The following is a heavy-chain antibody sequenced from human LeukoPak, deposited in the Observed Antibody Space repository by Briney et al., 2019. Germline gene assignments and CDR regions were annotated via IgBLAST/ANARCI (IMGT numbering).Heavy chain of an antibody. CDR2: INGDGTST. V-gene: IGHV3-74*01. CDR3: ARTGTGGDLDI. J-gene: IGHJ3*02. D-gene: IGHD2-8*02. Sequence: GGSLRLSCAASGFTFSNHWLHWVRQAPGKGLVWVSRINGDGTSTIYADSVKGRFTISRDNAKSTVYLQMNSLRAEDTAVYYCARTGTGGDLDIWGQGTMVTVSS. CDR1: GFTFSNHW.